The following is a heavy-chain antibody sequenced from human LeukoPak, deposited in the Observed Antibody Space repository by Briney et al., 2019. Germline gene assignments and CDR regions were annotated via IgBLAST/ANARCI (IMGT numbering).Heavy chain of an antibody. CDR1: GGSISSGGYY. CDR2: VYYSGST. J-gene: IGHJ5*02. V-gene: IGHV4-31*03. D-gene: IGHD3-10*01. Sequence: KTSETLSLTCTVSGGSISSGGYYWSWIRQHPGKGLEWIGYVYYSGSTYYNPSLKSRVTISVDTSKNQFSLKLSSVTAADTAVYYCARARREYHRFGELFSWGQGTLVTVSS. CDR3: ARARREYHRFGELFS.